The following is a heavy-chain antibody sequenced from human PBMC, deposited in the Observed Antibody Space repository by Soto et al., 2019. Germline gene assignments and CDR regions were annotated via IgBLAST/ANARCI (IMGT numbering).Heavy chain of an antibody. CDR1: GFTFSSYG. J-gene: IGHJ3*02. V-gene: IGHV3-33*01. Sequence: LGGSLRLSCAASGFTFSSYGMHWVRQAPGKGLEWVAVIWYDGSNKYYADSVKGRFTISRDNSKNTLYLQMNSLRAEDTAVYYCARAGGGYCSGGSCYHDAFDIWGQGTMVTVSS. D-gene: IGHD2-15*01. CDR2: IWYDGSNK. CDR3: ARAGGGYCSGGSCYHDAFDI.